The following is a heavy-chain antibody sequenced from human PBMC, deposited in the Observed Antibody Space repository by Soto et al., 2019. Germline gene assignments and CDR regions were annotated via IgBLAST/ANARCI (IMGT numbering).Heavy chain of an antibody. D-gene: IGHD3-9*01. CDR3: ARDDVLRYFDWLLYHYYYYGTDV. Sequence: SETLSLTCAVSGGSISSSNWWSWVRQPPGKGLEWIGEIYHSGSTNYNPSLKSRVTISVDKSKNQFSLKLSSVTAADTAVYYCARDDVLRYFDWLLYHYYYYGTDVWGQGTTVTVSS. CDR2: IYHSGST. CDR1: GGSISSSNW. V-gene: IGHV4-4*02. J-gene: IGHJ6*02.